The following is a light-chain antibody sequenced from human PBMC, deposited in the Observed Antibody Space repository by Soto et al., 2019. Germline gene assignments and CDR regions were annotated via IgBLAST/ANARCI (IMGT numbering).Light chain of an antibody. Sequence: QSALTQPASGSGCPGQSITISCTGTSSDVGGYDHVSWYQQHPGKAPKLIIYDVTVRPSGISRRFSGSKSDNTASLAVSGLQPEDEADYYCSSYTNKDTLLFGGGTKVTVL. CDR1: SSDVGGYDH. J-gene: IGLJ3*02. CDR2: DVT. CDR3: SSYTNKDTLL. V-gene: IGLV2-14*03.